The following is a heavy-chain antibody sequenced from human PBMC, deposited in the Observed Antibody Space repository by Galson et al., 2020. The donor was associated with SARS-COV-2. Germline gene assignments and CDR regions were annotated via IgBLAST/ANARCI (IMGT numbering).Heavy chain of an antibody. CDR3: ARETQGENWGEDYFDY. J-gene: IGHJ4*02. D-gene: IGHD7-27*01. Sequence: LRLSCAVSGDSVSSGDYSWSWIRQPPGKGLEWIGYINSGSTSYNPSLESRLTMSIDTSKNQFSLKLSSVTAADTAVYYCARETQGENWGEDYFDYWGQGTLVTVSS. CDR2: INSGST. V-gene: IGHV4-30-4*07. CDR1: GDSVSSGDYS.